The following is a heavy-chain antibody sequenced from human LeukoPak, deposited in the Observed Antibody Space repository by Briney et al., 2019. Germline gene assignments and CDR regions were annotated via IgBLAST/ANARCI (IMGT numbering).Heavy chain of an antibody. V-gene: IGHV3-7*01. Sequence: GGSLRLSCAASGFTFSTYRMSWVRQAPGKGLEWVANIKQDGSEKHYVDSVKGRFTISRDNAKNSLYLQMNSLRAEDTAVYYCARGWNQRYGFDPWGQGTLVTVSS. D-gene: IGHD1-14*01. CDR1: GFTFSTYR. J-gene: IGHJ5*02. CDR3: ARGWNQRYGFDP. CDR2: IKQDGSEK.